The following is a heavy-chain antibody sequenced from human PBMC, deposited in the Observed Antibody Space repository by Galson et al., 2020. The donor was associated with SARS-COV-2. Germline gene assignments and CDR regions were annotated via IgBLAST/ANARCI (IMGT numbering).Heavy chain of an antibody. Sequence: SETLSLTCTVSGDSISSGDYYWNWIRQPAGKGLEWVGRIYTTGSTNYNPSLKSRVTLSLDMSNNQFSLKVSSVTAADTAVYYCAREGVRLSDAIDNWGQGTLVTVSA. J-gene: IGHJ4*02. D-gene: IGHD3-10*01. CDR2: IYTTGST. CDR3: AREGVRLSDAIDN. V-gene: IGHV4-61*02. CDR1: GDSISSGDYY.